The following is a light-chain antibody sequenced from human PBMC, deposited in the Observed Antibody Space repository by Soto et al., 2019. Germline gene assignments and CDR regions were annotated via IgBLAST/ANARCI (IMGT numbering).Light chain of an antibody. J-gene: IGKJ1*01. Sequence: EIVWTQSPGTLSLSQGERATLSCRASQSVSSSYLAWYQQKPGQAPRLLIYGASNRATGIPDRFSGSGSGTDFTLTISRLEPEDFAVYYCQQYGSSGTFGQGTKVDIK. CDR1: QSVSSSY. CDR2: GAS. V-gene: IGKV3-20*01. CDR3: QQYGSSGT.